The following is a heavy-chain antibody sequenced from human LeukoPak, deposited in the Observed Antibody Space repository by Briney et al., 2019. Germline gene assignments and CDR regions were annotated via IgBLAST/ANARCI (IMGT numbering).Heavy chain of an antibody. Sequence: ASVKVSCKASGGTFSSYAISWVRQAPGQGLEWMGGIIPIFGTANYAQKFQGRVTITTDESTSTAYMELSSLRSEDTAVYYCARGSGSPIHDAFDIWGQGTMVTVSS. CDR1: GGTFSSYA. CDR3: ARGSGSPIHDAFDI. V-gene: IGHV1-69*05. J-gene: IGHJ3*02. CDR2: IIPIFGTA. D-gene: IGHD6-25*01.